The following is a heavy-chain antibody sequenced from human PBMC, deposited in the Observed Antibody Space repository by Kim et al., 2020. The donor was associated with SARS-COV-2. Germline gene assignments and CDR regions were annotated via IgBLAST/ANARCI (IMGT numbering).Heavy chain of an antibody. CDR1: GFTFSSYA. CDR2: ISGGGGST. V-gene: IGHV3-23*01. J-gene: IGHJ6*03. Sequence: GGSLRLSCAASGFTFSSYAMSWVRQAPGKGLEWVSAISGGGGSTYYADSVKGRFTISRDNSKNTLYLQMNSLRAEDTAVYYCAKGGVSRYFDWLLSPWDCYCDMDVWGKGTTVTVSS. D-gene: IGHD3-9*01. CDR3: AKGGVSRYFDWLLSPWDCYCDMDV.